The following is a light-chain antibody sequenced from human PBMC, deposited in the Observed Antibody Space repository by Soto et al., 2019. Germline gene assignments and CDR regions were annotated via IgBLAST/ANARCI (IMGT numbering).Light chain of an antibody. CDR2: SAS. J-gene: IGKJ5*01. CDR1: QSISRY. V-gene: IGKV1-39*01. Sequence: DIQMTQSPSSLSASVGDSVTISCRASQSISRYLNWYQQKPGKAPKLLIFSASGLQSGVPSRFSGSGSGTDFTLTINSLQPEDFATYYCQQGYTSSITFGQGTRLEI. CDR3: QQGYTSSIT.